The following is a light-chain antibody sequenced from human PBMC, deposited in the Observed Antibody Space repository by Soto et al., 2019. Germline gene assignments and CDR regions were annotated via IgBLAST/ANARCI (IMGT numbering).Light chain of an antibody. Sequence: DIQSSQSPSFLSASVGDRVTITCRASQGSSSYVAWYQQQPGKAPQLLIGAASSLQSVVASRFSGGGAGTEFTIIISILQHEDFANYCCQQLNSYPITFGQGTRLEIK. V-gene: IGKV1-9*01. CDR2: AAS. J-gene: IGKJ5*01. CDR1: QGSSSY. CDR3: QQLNSYPIT.